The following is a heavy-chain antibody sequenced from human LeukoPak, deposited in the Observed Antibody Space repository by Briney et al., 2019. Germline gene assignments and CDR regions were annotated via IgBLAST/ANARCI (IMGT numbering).Heavy chain of an antibody. CDR3: ARGTMNLDF. J-gene: IGHJ1*01. V-gene: IGHV1-2*02. D-gene: IGHD3-22*01. Sequence: ASVKVSCKASGYSFTGYYMHWVRQAPGQGLEWMEWLNPYSGDTAYAHQGRVTLTRDTSISTVYMEVSRLRSDDTAVYYCARGTMNLDFWGQGTLVIVSS. CDR2: LNPYSGDT. CDR1: GYSFTGYY.